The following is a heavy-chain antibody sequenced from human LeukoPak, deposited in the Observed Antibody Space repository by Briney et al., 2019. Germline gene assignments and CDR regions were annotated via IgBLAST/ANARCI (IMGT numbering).Heavy chain of an antibody. V-gene: IGHV3-9*01. J-gene: IGHJ4*02. CDR1: GFTVDDYA. Sequence: PGGSLRLSCAASGFTVDDYAMHWARQTPGKGLEWVSGISWNSGIIAYADSVKGRFTISRDNAKNSLYLQMNSLRAEDTALYYCAKTGGPWDWGQGALVTVSS. CDR2: ISWNSGII. D-gene: IGHD7-27*01. CDR3: AKTGGPWD.